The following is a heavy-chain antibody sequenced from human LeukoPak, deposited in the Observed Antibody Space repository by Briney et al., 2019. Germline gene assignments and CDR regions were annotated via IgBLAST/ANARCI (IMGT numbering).Heavy chain of an antibody. CDR1: GGTFSSYA. D-gene: IGHD4/OR15-4a*01. V-gene: IGHV1-69*13. Sequence: ASVTVSCKASGGTFSSYAISWVRQAPGQGLEWMGGIIPIFGTANYAQKFQGRVTITADESTSTAYMELSSLRSEDTAVYYCAREVIGANPGPFDYWGQGTLVTVSS. J-gene: IGHJ4*02. CDR2: IIPIFGTA. CDR3: AREVIGANPGPFDY.